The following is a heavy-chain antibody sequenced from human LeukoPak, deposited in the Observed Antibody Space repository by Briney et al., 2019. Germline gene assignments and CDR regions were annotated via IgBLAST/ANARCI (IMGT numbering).Heavy chain of an antibody. J-gene: IGHJ3*01. CDR2: ISGSGGST. D-gene: IGHD3/OR15-3a*01. V-gene: IGHV3-23*01. CDR3: VTYLDWGAFDL. CDR1: GFTFSDYY. Sequence: GGSLRLSCAASGFTFSDYYMSWVRQAPGKGLEWVSAISGSGGSTYYADSVKGRFTISRDNAKNTLYVQMNSLTAEDTAVYHCVTYLDWGAFDLWGQGTVVTVSS.